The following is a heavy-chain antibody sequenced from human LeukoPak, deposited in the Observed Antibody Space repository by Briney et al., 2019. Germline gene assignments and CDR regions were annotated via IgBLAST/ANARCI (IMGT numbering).Heavy chain of an antibody. Sequence: GRSLRLSCAASGFPFNTYAMHWARQAPGQGLEWVALIWHDGSHKFYSNSVRGHFTISRDNYKNTVSLQMNNLTPEHTAVYYCAREIFGSGSYPDSWGQGTLVTVSS. CDR1: GFPFNTYA. D-gene: IGHD3-10*01. V-gene: IGHV3-33*01. J-gene: IGHJ4*02. CDR2: IWHDGSHK. CDR3: AREIFGSGSYPDS.